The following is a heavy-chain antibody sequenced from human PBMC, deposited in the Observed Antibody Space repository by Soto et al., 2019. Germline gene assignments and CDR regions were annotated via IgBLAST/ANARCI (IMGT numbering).Heavy chain of an antibody. Sequence: XENLSLTCAVSGGSISSSNWWSWVRQPPVKGLEWIGEIYHSGSTNYNPSLKSRVTISVDKSKNQFSLKLSSVTAADTAVYYCVRVGAVAGTGYYYYYYGMDVWGQGTTVTVSS. CDR2: IYHSGST. CDR1: GGSISSSNW. J-gene: IGHJ6*02. D-gene: IGHD6-19*01. V-gene: IGHV4-4*02. CDR3: VRVGAVAGTGYYYYYYGMDV.